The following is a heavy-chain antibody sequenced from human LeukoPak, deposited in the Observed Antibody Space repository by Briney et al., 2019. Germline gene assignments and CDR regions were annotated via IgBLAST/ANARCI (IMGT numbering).Heavy chain of an antibody. CDR3: ARTDYHGSGTLGRIPQGYYYYMDV. Sequence: SETLSLTCIVSGGSISPYYWSWIRQPPGKGLEWIGYISNSGNTNYDPSLKSRVTISIDTSKKQLSLKLSSVTAAGTAVYYCARTDYHGSGTLGRIPQGYYYYMDVWGKGTTVTVSS. V-gene: IGHV4-4*08. D-gene: IGHD3-10*01. J-gene: IGHJ6*03. CDR2: ISNSGNT. CDR1: GGSISPYY.